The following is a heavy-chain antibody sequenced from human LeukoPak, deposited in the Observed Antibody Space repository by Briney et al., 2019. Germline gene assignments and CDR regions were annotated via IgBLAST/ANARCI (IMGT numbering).Heavy chain of an antibody. J-gene: IGHJ6*02. CDR1: GFTFSSYA. D-gene: IGHD2-2*01. CDR3: TRGGGVPAVRGYYGLDV. CDR2: IKSRAYGGTT. Sequence: PGGSLRLSCAASGFTFSSYAMSWFRQAPGKGLEWVGFIKSRAYGGTTEYAASVKGRFTISRDESDTIAYLQMNSLKSEDTAVYYCTRGGGVPAVRGYYGLDVWGQGTTVIVSS. V-gene: IGHV3-49*03.